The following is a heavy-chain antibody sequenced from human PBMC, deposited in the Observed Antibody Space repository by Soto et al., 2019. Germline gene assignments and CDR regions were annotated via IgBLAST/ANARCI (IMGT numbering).Heavy chain of an antibody. CDR1: VGSISSSNW. V-gene: IGHV4-4*02. CDR3: AALTIAAAATGSYYYYGMDV. J-gene: IGHJ6*02. D-gene: IGHD6-13*01. Sequence: SETLSLTCAVSVGSISSSNWWSWVRQPPGKGLEWIGEIYHSGSTNYNPSLKSRVTISVDKSKNQFSLKLSSVTAADTAVYYCAALTIAAAATGSYYYYGMDVWGQGTKVTVYS. CDR2: IYHSGST.